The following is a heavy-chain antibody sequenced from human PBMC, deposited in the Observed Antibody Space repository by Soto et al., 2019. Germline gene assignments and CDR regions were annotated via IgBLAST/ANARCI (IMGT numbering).Heavy chain of an antibody. CDR2: IWYDGNDQ. J-gene: IGHJ6*02. CDR3: ARDSDGQTSGWYGGMDV. D-gene: IGHD6-19*01. V-gene: IGHV3-33*01. Sequence: QVQLVESGGGVVQPGRSLRLSCAASGFTFTSYGMHWVRQGPGKGLEWVALIWYDGNDQSYADSVKGRFTISRDNFKNQVYLQMNSLRAEDTAVYYCARDSDGQTSGWYGGMDVWGQGTTVVVSS. CDR1: GFTFTSYG.